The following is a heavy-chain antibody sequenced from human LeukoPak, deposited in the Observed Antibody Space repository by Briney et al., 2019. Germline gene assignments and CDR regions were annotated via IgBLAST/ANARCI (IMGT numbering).Heavy chain of an antibody. CDR1: GGSISGGGYS. J-gene: IGHJ4*02. CDR2: MSDSGSS. D-gene: IGHD3-22*01. Sequence: PSQTLSLTCAVSGGSISGGGYSWGWIRQPPGKGLEWIGYMSDSGSSYCNPSLKSRVTISVDRSKNHFSLKLSSVTAADTAVYYCARHYYDSSGYCPFGYWGQGTLVTVSS. CDR3: ARHYYDSSGYCPFGY. V-gene: IGHV4-30-2*01.